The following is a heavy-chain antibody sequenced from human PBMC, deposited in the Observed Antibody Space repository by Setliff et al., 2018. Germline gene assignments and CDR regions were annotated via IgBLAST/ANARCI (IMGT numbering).Heavy chain of an antibody. Sequence: GSLRLSCAASGFSFSRYEMIWVRQAPGKGLEWVSKTHIDGITVYSDSVKGRSIIYRDNARNSLHLQMNSLRAEDTAIYFCARRLPYYGMDVWGQGTTVTVSS. V-gene: IGHV3-48*03. D-gene: IGHD2-15*01. CDR1: GFSFSRYE. CDR2: THIDGITV. CDR3: ARRLPYYGMDV. J-gene: IGHJ6*02.